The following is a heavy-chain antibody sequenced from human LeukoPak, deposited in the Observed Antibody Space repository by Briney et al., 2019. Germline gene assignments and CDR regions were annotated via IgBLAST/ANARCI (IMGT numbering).Heavy chain of an antibody. CDR1: GFTFSDYN. CDR2: ITISTGII. D-gene: IGHD6-19*01. CDR3: ARGGIAVAGIDY. J-gene: IGHJ4*02. V-gene: IGHV3-48*01. Sequence: GGSLRLSCAASGFTFSDYNMNWVRQAPGRGLEWVAYITISTGIIYYADSVKGRFTISRDNAKNSLYLQMNSLRAEDTAVYYCARGGIAVAGIDYWGQGTLVTVSS.